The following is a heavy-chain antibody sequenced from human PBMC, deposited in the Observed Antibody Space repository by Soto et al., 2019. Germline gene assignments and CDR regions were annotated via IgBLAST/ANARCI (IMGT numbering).Heavy chain of an antibody. D-gene: IGHD3-10*01. CDR3: ARVDSHGGFFDY. V-gene: IGHV4-59*01. CDR2: IYYSGST. J-gene: IGHJ4*02. CDR1: GGSISSYY. Sequence: PSETLSLTCPVSGGSISSYYWSWIRQPPGKGLEWIGYIYYSGSTNYNPSLKSRVTISVDTSKNQFSLKLSSVTAADTAVYYCARVDSHGGFFDYWGQGTLVTISS.